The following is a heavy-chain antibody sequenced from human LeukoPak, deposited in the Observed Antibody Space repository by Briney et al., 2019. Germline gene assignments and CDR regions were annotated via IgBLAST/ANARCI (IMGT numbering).Heavy chain of an antibody. J-gene: IGHJ6*03. Sequence: ASVKVSCKASGYTFTSYGISWVRQAPGQGLEWMGWISAYNGNTNYAQKLQGRVTMTTDTSTSTAYMELRSLRSDDTAVYYCARGLVVPAAITVYYYYMDVWGKGTTVTVSS. V-gene: IGHV1-18*01. CDR1: GYTFTSYG. D-gene: IGHD2-2*01. CDR2: ISAYNGNT. CDR3: ARGLVVPAAITVYYYYMDV.